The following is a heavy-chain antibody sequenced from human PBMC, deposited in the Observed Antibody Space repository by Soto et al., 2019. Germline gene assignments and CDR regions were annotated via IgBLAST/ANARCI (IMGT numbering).Heavy chain of an antibody. V-gene: IGHV1-69*01. D-gene: IGHD2-8*02. CDR2: IVPIFGTA. Sequence: QVQLVQSGAEVKKPGSSMKVSCRTSGGTFSNYAISWVRQAPGQGLEWMGGIVPIFGTATYAQKFQGRVTITADESTSKAYMELSSLRSDDTAVYYCASPTGKLDYWGQGTLVTVSS. J-gene: IGHJ4*02. CDR1: GGTFSNYA. CDR3: ASPTGKLDY.